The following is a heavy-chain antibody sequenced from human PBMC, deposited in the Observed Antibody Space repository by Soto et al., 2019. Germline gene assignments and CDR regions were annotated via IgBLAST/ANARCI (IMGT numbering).Heavy chain of an antibody. CDR3: ARDMYYYDSSGYYHGFDY. CDR1: GCTFTSCY. D-gene: IGHD3-22*01. V-gene: IGHV1-46*01. Sequence: GASVKVSCKACGCTFTSCYMHWVRQAPGQGLEWMGISNPRGGSTSYAQKFQGRVTMTRDTSTSTVYMELSSLRSEDTAVYYCARDMYYYDSSGYYHGFDYWGQGTLVTVSS. J-gene: IGHJ4*02. CDR2: SNPRGGST.